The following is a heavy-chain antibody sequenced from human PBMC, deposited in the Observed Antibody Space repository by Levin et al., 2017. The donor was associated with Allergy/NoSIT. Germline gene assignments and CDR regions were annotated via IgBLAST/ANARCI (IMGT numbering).Heavy chain of an antibody. CDR3: ARGPGGYFDL. V-gene: IGHV3-21*01. Sequence: GESLKISCGTSGFTFSSNSMNWIRQAPGKGLEWVSSISSSSTYIYYGDSVKGRFTISRDNAKNSLYLQMNSLRADDTAVYYCARGPGGYFDLWGRGTLVTVSS. CDR1: GFTFSSNS. CDR2: ISSSSTYI. J-gene: IGHJ2*01.